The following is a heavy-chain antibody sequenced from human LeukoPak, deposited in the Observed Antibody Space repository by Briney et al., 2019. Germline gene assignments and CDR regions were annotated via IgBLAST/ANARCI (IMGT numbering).Heavy chain of an antibody. CDR1: GFTFGDYA. CDR3: TRARVAFDI. CDR2: IRSKAYGGTT. V-gene: IGHV3-49*04. J-gene: IGHJ3*02. Sequence: GGSLRLSCTASGFTFGDYAMSWVRQAPGKGLEWVGFIRSKAYGGTTEYAASVKGRFTISRDDSKSIAYLQMNSLKTEDTAVYYCTRARVAFDIWGQGTMVTASS.